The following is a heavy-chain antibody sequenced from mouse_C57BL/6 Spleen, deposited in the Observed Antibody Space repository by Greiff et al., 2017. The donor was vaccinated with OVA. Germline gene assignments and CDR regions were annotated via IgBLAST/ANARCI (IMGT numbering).Heavy chain of an antibody. CDR2: IDPNSGGT. V-gene: IGHV1-72*01. CDR3: ARAPIYYDYGYYAMDY. CDR1: GYTFTSYW. D-gene: IGHD2-4*01. J-gene: IGHJ4*01. Sequence: QVQLQQPGAELVKPGASVKLSCKASGYTFTSYWMHWVKQRPGRGLEWIGRIDPNSGGTKYNEKFKSKATLTVDKPSSTSYMQLSSLTSEDSAVYYGARAPIYYDYGYYAMDYWGQGTSVTVSS.